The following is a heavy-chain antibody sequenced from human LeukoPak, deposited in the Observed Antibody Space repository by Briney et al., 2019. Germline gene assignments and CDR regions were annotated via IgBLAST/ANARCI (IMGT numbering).Heavy chain of an antibody. J-gene: IGHJ4*02. CDR3: AREPRPYYYDSSGYYYPFDY. CDR2: IIPILGIA. CDR1: GGTFSSYA. Sequence: SVKVSCKASGGTFSSYAISWVRQAPGQGLEWMGRIIPILGIANYAQKCQGRVTITADKSTSTAYMELSSLRSEDTAVYYCAREPRPYYYDSSGYYYPFDYWGQGTLVTVSS. D-gene: IGHD3-22*01. V-gene: IGHV1-69*04.